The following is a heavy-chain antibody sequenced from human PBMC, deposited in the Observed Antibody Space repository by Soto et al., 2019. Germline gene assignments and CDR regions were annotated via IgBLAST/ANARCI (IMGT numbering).Heavy chain of an antibody. CDR2: IIPIFGTA. D-gene: IGHD3-22*01. CDR3: ARPTWGSDSSGSSTNGLDV. V-gene: IGHV1-69*12. CDR1: GGTFSSYA. J-gene: IGHJ6*02. Sequence: QVQLVQSGAEVKKPGSSVKVSCKASGGTFSSYAISWVREAPGQGLEWMGGIIPIFGTANYAQKYQGRVAITADESTRTAYRGLGSVRSEDTAVYYCARPTWGSDSSGSSTNGLDVWGQGTTVTVSS.